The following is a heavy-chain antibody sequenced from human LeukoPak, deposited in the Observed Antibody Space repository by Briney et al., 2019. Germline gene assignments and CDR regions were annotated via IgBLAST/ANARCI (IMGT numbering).Heavy chain of an antibody. CDR3: ASRPDYGGADAFDI. CDR1: GYTLTELS. Sequence: ASVKVSCKVSGYTLTELSMHWVRQAPGKGLEWMGGFDPEDGETIYAQKFQGRVTMTEDTSTDTAYMELSSLRSEDTAVYYCASRPDYGGADAFDIWGQGTMVTVSS. V-gene: IGHV1-24*01. J-gene: IGHJ3*02. D-gene: IGHD4-23*01. CDR2: FDPEDGET.